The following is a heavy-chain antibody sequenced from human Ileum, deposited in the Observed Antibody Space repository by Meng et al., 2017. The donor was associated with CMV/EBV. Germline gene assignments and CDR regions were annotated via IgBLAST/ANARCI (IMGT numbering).Heavy chain of an antibody. J-gene: IGHJ4*02. CDR1: GFIFSTNW. Sequence: VELVESWGVWVPPGVFLGLSWLGSGFIFSTNWMSWVRQAPGRGLEWVANINQDGGETYYVDSVKGRFTISRDNAQNSLYLQMNSLRVEDTAVYYCARSPATGTTDYWGQGTLVTVSS. CDR3: ARSPATGTTDY. D-gene: IGHD1-1*01. CDR2: INQDGGET. V-gene: IGHV3-7*04.